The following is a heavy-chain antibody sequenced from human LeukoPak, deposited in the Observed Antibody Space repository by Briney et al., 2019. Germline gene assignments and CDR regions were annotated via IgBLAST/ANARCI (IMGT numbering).Heavy chain of an antibody. CDR3: AKDAYYYDSSGYDY. V-gene: IGHV3-30*18. Sequence: GGSLRLSCAVSGFTFSSYGMHWVRQAPGKGLEWVAVISYDGSNKYYADSVKGRFTISRDNSKNTLYLQMNSLRAEDTAVYYCAKDAYYYDSSGYDYWGQGTLVTVSS. D-gene: IGHD3-22*01. J-gene: IGHJ4*02. CDR1: GFTFSSYG. CDR2: ISYDGSNK.